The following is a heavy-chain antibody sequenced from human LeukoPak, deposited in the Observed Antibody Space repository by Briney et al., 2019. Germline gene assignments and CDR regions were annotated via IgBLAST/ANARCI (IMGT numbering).Heavy chain of an antibody. CDR2: ISGIGGST. Sequence: GGSLRLSCADSGFTFSSYTMSWVRAAPGKGLEWVSAISGIGGSTYYADSVKGRVTISRDNSKNTLYLQMNSLRAEDTAVYYGAKDRVGGVRGVYYFDYWGQGTLVTVSS. CDR1: GFTFSSYT. V-gene: IGHV3-23*01. D-gene: IGHD3-10*01. CDR3: AKDRVGGVRGVYYFDY. J-gene: IGHJ4*02.